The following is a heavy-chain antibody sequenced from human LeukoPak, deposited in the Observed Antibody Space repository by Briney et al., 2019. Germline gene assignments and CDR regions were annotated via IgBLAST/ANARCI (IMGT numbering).Heavy chain of an antibody. D-gene: IGHD1-26*01. J-gene: IGHJ3*02. CDR2: IYYSEST. CDR3: ARDGGYGAFDI. CDR1: GGSISTYY. Sequence: PSETLSLTCTVSGGSISTYYWSWIRQPPGKGLEWIAYIYYSESTNYNPSLTTRVTISVDTSKDQFSLKLSSVTAADTAVYYCARDGGYGAFDIWGQGTMVTVSS. V-gene: IGHV4-59*01.